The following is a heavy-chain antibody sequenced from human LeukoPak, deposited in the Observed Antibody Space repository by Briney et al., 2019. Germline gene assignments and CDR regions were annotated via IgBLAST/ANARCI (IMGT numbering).Heavy chain of an antibody. J-gene: IGHJ4*02. CDR2: ISGSGGST. V-gene: IGHV3-23*01. CDR3: AKDSSGYSYDY. D-gene: IGHD3-22*01. Sequence: GGSLRLSCAASGFTVSSYAMSLVRQASGKGLEWVSAISGSGGSTYYADSVKGRFAISRDNSKNTLYLQMNSLRAEDTAVYYRAKDSSGYSYDYWGQGTLVTVSS. CDR1: GFTVSSYA.